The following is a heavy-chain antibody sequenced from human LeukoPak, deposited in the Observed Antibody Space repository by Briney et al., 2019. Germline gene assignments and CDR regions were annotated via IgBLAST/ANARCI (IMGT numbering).Heavy chain of an antibody. V-gene: IGHV3-7*01. D-gene: IGHD3-10*01. Sequence: GGSLRLSCAASGFTFSSYWMSWVRQAPGKGLEWVANIKQDGSEKYYVDSVKGRFTISRDNAKNSLYLQMNSLRAEDTAVYYCAKGMVRGSNWFDPWGQGTLVTVSS. J-gene: IGHJ5*02. CDR3: AKGMVRGSNWFDP. CDR1: GFTFSSYW. CDR2: IKQDGSEK.